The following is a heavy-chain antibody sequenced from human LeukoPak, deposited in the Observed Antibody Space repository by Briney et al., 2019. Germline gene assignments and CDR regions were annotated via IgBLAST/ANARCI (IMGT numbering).Heavy chain of an antibody. CDR3: AKYRADCFDI. CDR1: GFSFSNNW. CDR2: IKEDGSEK. J-gene: IGHJ3*02. Sequence: GGSLRLSCAASGFSFSNNWMSWVRQAPGKGLEWVANIKEDGSEKYYVDPVTGRFTISRDNAKHSLYLQMNSLRAEDTAVYYCAKYRADCFDIWGQGTMVTVSS. D-gene: IGHD1-14*01. V-gene: IGHV3-7*05.